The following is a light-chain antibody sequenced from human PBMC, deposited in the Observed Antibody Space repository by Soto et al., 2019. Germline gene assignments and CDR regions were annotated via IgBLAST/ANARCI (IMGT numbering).Light chain of an antibody. CDR1: QSISSW. Sequence: DIQMTQYHSTLSASVGDRVTITCRASQSISSWLAWYQQKPGKAPKLLIYKASSLESGVPSNFSGSGSGTEFTLTISSLQPEDFTTYYCQQYNSHPRTFGQVTKVDIK. CDR3: QQYNSHPRT. CDR2: KAS. J-gene: IGKJ1*01. V-gene: IGKV1-5*03.